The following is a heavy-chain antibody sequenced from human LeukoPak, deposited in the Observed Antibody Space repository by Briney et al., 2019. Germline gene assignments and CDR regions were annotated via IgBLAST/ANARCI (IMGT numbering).Heavy chain of an antibody. CDR3: AREPSQYCSSTSCYSSGY. Sequence: ASVKVSCKASGYIFSVYAINWVRQAPGQGLQWMGWINTNTGNPTYTQGFTGRFVFSLDTSVSTAYLQISSLKAEDTAVYYCAREPSQYCSSTSCYSSGYWGQGTLVTVYS. CDR1: GYIFSVYA. CDR2: INTNTGNP. D-gene: IGHD2-2*01. V-gene: IGHV7-4-1*02. J-gene: IGHJ4*02.